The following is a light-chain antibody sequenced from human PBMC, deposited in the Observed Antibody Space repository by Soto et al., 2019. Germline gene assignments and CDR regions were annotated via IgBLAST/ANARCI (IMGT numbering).Light chain of an antibody. CDR3: QQFGSSPRYN. CDR2: ATS. Sequence: EIVLTQSPGTLSLSPGERATLSCRASQSVNNNYLAWYQQKPGQPPRLLIYATSSRATGIPDRFSGSGSGTDFTLTISRLEPEDFAVYYCQQFGSSPRYNFGQGTKLEIK. CDR1: QSVNNNY. V-gene: IGKV3-20*01. J-gene: IGKJ2*01.